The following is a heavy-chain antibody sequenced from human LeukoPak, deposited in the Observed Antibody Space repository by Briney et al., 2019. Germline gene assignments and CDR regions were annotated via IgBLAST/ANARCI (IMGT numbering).Heavy chain of an antibody. CDR3: ARDKRDYGDYGSRALFDY. J-gene: IGHJ4*02. Sequence: SETLSLTCTVSGGSISGYYWSWIRQPAGKGLEWIGRIYTSGSTNYNPSLKSRVTMSVDTSKNQFSLKLSSVTAADTAVYYCARDKRDYGDYGSRALFDYWGQGTLVTVSS. CDR2: IYTSGST. V-gene: IGHV4-4*07. D-gene: IGHD4-17*01. CDR1: GGSISGYY.